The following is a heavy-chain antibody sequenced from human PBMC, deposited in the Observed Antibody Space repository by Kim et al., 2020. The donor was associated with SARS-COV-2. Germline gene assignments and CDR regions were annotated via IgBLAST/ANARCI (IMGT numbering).Heavy chain of an antibody. D-gene: IGHD6-13*01. CDR1: GGSFSGYY. J-gene: IGHJ1*01. Sequence: SETLSLTCAVYGGSFSGYYWSWIRQPPGKGLEWIGEINHSGSTNYNPSLKSRVTISVDTSKNQFSLKLSSVTAADTAVYYCARSSSWYVGEYFQHWGQGTLVTVSS. CDR3: ARSSSWYVGEYFQH. CDR2: INHSGST. V-gene: IGHV4-34*01.